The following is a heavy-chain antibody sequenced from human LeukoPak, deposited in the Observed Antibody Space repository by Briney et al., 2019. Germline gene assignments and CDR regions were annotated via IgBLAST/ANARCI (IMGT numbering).Heavy chain of an antibody. D-gene: IGHD4-17*01. CDR3: ARTGMTTVTPAIDY. J-gene: IGHJ4*02. V-gene: IGHV4-39*01. CDR1: GGAISSSSYY. Sequence: SETLSLTCTVSGGAISSSSYYWGWIRQPPGQGLEWIGSIYYSGSTYYNPSLKSRVTISVDTSKNQFSLKLSSVTAADTAVYYCARTGMTTVTPAIDYWGQGTLVTVSS. CDR2: IYYSGST.